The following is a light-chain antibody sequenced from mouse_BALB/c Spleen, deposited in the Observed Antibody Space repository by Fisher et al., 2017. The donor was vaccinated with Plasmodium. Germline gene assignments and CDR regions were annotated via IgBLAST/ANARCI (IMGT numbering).Light chain of an antibody. J-gene: IGKJ5*01. CDR2: LVS. CDR1: QSLLDSDGKTY. CDR3: QQSNSWPLT. Sequence: VMTQSPLTLSVTIGQPASISCKSSQSLLDSDGKTYLNWLLRRPGQSPKRLISLVSKLDSGVPDRFTGSGSGTDFTLSINSVETEDFGMYFCQQSNSWPLTFGAGTKLELK. V-gene: IGKV1-135*01.